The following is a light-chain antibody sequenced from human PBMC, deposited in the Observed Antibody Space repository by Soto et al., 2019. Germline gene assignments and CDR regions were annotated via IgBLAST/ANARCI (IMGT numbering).Light chain of an antibody. CDR3: QQYGTSPLT. V-gene: IGKV3-20*01. CDR2: GAS. Sequence: EIGLTQSPGTLSLSPGERATLSCMASQSVISSYLAWYQQKPGHPPRLLIYGASSRATGISDRSSSSGSGTEFTLTMCRLEPEDFAVYYCQQYGTSPLTFGPGTKVDIK. J-gene: IGKJ3*01. CDR1: QSVISSY.